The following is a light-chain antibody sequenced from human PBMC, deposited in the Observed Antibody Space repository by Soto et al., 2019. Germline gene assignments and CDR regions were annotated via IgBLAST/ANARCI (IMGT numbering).Light chain of an antibody. Sequence: QSVLTQPASVSGSPGQSITISCTGASSDVGGYNYVSWYQQHPGKVPKLMIYDVSNRPSGVSNRFSGSKSGNTASLTISGLQDEDDADYYSNSGTSRSTWVFGGGTQLTVL. CDR3: NSGTSRSTWV. V-gene: IGLV2-14*01. CDR2: DVS. CDR1: SSDVGGYNY. J-gene: IGLJ2*01.